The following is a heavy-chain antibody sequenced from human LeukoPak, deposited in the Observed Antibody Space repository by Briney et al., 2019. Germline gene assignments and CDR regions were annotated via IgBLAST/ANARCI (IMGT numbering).Heavy chain of an antibody. CDR1: GFTFSTYW. V-gene: IGHV3-74*01. D-gene: IGHD1-1*01. J-gene: IGHJ3*02. CDR2: INSDGSST. CDR3: GRSWYRSFGI. Sequence: PAGSLRLSCAASGFTFSTYWLHWVRQAPGKGLVWVSRINSDGSSTRDADSVKGRFTVARDNAKNSLYLQMNSLRAEDTAVYYCGRSWYRSFGIWGQGTMVSVS.